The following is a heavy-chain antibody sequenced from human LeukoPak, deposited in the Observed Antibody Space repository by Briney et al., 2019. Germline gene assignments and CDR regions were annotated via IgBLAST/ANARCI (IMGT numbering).Heavy chain of an antibody. V-gene: IGHV1-18*01. CDR2: IIAYNGNT. CDR3: ARNYYYYYMDV. Sequence: APVKVSFKPSGYTFTSYRISGVGQPPGQGCEWIRLIIAYNGNTNYAQKLQGRVTMTTNTTTSTVYMELRSLRSDDTAVYYCARNYYYYYMDVWGKGTTVTVSS. J-gene: IGHJ6*03. CDR1: GYTFTSYR.